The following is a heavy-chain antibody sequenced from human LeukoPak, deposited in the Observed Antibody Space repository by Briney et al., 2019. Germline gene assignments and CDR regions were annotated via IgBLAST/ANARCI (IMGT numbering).Heavy chain of an antibody. V-gene: IGHV3-30*02. CDR3: ASELRYFDWLPAAGY. CDR1: GFTFSSYG. Sequence: PGGSLRLSCAASGFTFSSYGMHWVRQAPGKGLEWVAFIRYDGSNKYYADSVKGRFTISRDNSKNTLYLQMNSLRAEDTAVYYCASELRYFDWLPAAGYWGQGTLVTVSS. CDR2: IRYDGSNK. D-gene: IGHD3-9*01. J-gene: IGHJ4*02.